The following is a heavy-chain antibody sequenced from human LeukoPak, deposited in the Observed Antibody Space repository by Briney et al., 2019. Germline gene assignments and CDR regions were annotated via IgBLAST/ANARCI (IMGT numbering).Heavy chain of an antibody. CDR2: IGIDSGNT. V-gene: IGHV3-48*01. Sequence: GGSLRLSCAASGFTFSDYSMNWVRQAPGKGLEWISYIGIDSGNTNYADSVKGRFTISGDKAKNSLYLQMNSLRVEDTAVYYCARDYKYAFGNWGQGTLVTVSS. CDR3: ARDYKYAFGN. CDR1: GFTFSDYS. J-gene: IGHJ4*02. D-gene: IGHD5-24*01.